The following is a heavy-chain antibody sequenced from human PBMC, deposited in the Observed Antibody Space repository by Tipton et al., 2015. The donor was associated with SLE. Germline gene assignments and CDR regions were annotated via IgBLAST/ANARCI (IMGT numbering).Heavy chain of an antibody. CDR2: IYRSGST. CDR1: GYSISSGYY. Sequence: TLSLTCAVSGYSISSGYYWGWIRQPPGKGLEWIGSIYRSGSTYYNPSLKSRVTISVDTSKNQFSLKLSSATAADTAMYYCARDPRLNWDYGTYFDYWGQGTLVTVSS. J-gene: IGHJ4*02. CDR3: ARDPRLNWDYGTYFDY. D-gene: IGHD7-27*01. V-gene: IGHV4-38-2*02.